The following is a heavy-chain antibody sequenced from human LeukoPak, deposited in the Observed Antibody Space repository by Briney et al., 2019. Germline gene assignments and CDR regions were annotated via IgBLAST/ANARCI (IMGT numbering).Heavy chain of an antibody. D-gene: IGHD1-26*01. V-gene: IGHV6-1*01. CDR3: ARESGGAECFDY. J-gene: IGHJ4*02. Sequence: SQTLSLTCVISGDSVSTNSAAWNWIRQSPSGGLEWLGRIYYRSKWYSDYAVSVKSRVSINPDTSNNQLSLQLKSVTPEDTAVYYCARESGGAECFDYWGQGTLVTVSS. CDR2: IYYRSKWYS. CDR1: GDSVSTNSAA.